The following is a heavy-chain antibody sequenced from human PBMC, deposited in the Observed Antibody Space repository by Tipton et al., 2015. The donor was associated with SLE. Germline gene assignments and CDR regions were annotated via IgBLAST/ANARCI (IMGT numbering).Heavy chain of an antibody. D-gene: IGHD1-7*01. V-gene: IGHV4-4*02. J-gene: IGHJ1*01. CDR2: IYHSGHT. CDR3: AKVINDWNYK. Sequence: SLRLSCVVSGGSIANNNWWSWVRQRQPPGKGLEWIGDIYHSGHTNYNPSLKSRVTISVDKSKNQFSLQVTSVTAADTAVYYCAKVINDWNYKWGPGTLVTVSS. CDR1: GGSIANNNW.